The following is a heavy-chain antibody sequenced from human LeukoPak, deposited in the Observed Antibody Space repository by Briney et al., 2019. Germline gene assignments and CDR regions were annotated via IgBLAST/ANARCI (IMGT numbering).Heavy chain of an antibody. Sequence: ASVKVSCKASGYIFDRYDINWVRQATGKGLEWMGWMNPKTGNTGYVQRFQGRVNMTSDTPMTTAYMELNSLNFEDTAVYYCVRARYSSAWFESWGHGTLVIVSS. CDR3: VRARYSSAWFES. CDR1: GYIFDRYD. V-gene: IGHV1-8*01. CDR2: MNPKTGNT. J-gene: IGHJ5*01. D-gene: IGHD6-25*01.